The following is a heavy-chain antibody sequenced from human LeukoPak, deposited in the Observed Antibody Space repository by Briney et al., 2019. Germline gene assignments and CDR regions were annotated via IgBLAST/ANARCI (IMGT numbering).Heavy chain of an antibody. CDR3: ARKDGSGRNYYYMDV. CDR2: INHSGST. J-gene: IGHJ6*03. Sequence: SETLSLTCAVYGGSFSGYYWSWIRQPPGKGLEWIGEINHSGSTNYNPSLKGRVTISVDTSKNQFSLKLSSVTAADTAVYYCARKDGSGRNYYYMDVWGKGTTVTVSS. CDR1: GGSFSGYY. D-gene: IGHD3-10*01. V-gene: IGHV4-34*01.